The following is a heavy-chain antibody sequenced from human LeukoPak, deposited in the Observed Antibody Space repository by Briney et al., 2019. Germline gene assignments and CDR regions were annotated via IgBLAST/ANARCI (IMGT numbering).Heavy chain of an antibody. V-gene: IGHV3-48*04. D-gene: IGHD1-26*01. CDR1: GFTFSAYT. Sequence: GGSLRLSCSASGFTFSAYTMNWVRQAPGQGLERVSYISSGSSSIYYADSVKGRFTISRDNAKNSLYLQMNSLRAEDTAVYYCAREVVGATWGIDYWGQGTLVTVSS. J-gene: IGHJ4*02. CDR3: AREVVGATWGIDY. CDR2: ISSGSSSI.